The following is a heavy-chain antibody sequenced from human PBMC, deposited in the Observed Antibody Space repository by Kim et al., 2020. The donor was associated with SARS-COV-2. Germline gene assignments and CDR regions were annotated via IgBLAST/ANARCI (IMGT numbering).Heavy chain of an antibody. CDR3: ARDNRESLDY. V-gene: IGHV3-48*03. D-gene: IGHD3-10*01. Sequence: GGSLRLSCAASGYTFSSYEMNWVRQAPGKGLEWVSYISSSGSSTYYADSVKGRFTISRDNSKNSLFLQMNSLRAEDTAVYYCARDNRESLDYWGQGTLVTVSS. J-gene: IGHJ4*02. CDR1: GYTFSSYE. CDR2: ISSSGSST.